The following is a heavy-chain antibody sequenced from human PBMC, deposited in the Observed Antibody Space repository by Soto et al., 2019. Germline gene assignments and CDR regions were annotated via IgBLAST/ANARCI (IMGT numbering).Heavy chain of an antibody. V-gene: IGHV4-34*01. CDR1: GGSLSGYY. J-gene: IGHJ5*02. Sequence: QVQLQQWGAGLLKPSETLSLTCAVYGGSLSGYYWSWIRQPPGKGLEWIGEINRSGSTSYIPSLKSRVIISVDTSKNQSSLKLSSVTAADTAVYYGARGLLGGAATWGQGTLVTVSS. CDR3: ARGLLGGAAT. D-gene: IGHD3-16*01. CDR2: INRSGST.